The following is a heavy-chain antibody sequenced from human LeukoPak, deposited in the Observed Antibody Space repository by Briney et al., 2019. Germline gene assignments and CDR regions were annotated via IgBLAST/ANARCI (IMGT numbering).Heavy chain of an antibody. J-gene: IGHJ4*02. CDR3: ARGAAADFDY. CDR2: IYYSGST. Sequence: SETLSLTCTVSGGSISSYYWSWIRQPPGKGLEWIGYIYYSGSTNYNPSLKSRATISVDTSKNQFSLKLSSVTAADTAVYYCARGAAADFDYWGQGTLVTVSS. V-gene: IGHV4-59*01. D-gene: IGHD6-13*01. CDR1: GGSISSYY.